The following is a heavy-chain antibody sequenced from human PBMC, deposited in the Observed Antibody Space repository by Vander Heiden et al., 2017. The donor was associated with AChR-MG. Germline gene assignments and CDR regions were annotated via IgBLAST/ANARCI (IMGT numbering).Heavy chain of an antibody. CDR2: ISYDGSNK. CDR1: GSHFSTSA. Sequence: QVQLVESGGGAVQPGSSLGLSCAAPGSHFSTSALTGVRQAPGKGLEWVAVISYDGSNKDYADSVKGRFTISRDNSKNTLYLQMNSLRAEDTAVYYCARDPDRIMITFGGAAGSFDYWGQGTLVTVSS. D-gene: IGHD3-16*01. CDR3: ARDPDRIMITFGGAAGSFDY. V-gene: IGHV3-30-3*01. J-gene: IGHJ4*02.